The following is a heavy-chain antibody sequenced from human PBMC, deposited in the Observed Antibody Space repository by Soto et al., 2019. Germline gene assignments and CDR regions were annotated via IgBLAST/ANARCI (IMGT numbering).Heavy chain of an antibody. CDR2: IYSSGSA. D-gene: IGHD3-10*01. CDR3: AGTSGSNYFDP. J-gene: IGHJ5*02. V-gene: IGHV4-31*03. CDR1: GGSISSGDYY. Sequence: SETLSLTCTVSGGSISSGDYYWSWIRQHPGKGLECIGYIYSSGSAYYNPSLKSRVIMSVDTSKNDFSLRLNSVTAADTAVYFCAGTSGSNYFDPWGRGILVTVSS.